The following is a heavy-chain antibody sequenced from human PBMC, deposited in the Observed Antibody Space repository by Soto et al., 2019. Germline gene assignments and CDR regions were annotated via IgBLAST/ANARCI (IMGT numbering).Heavy chain of an antibody. D-gene: IGHD6-13*01. CDR1: GFSLSTSGVG. J-gene: IGHJ4*02. V-gene: IGHV2-5*02. CDR2: IYWDDDK. CDR3: AHRRLAAAGPSFDY. Sequence: QITLKESGPTLVKPTQTLTLTCTFSGFSLSTSGVGVGWIRQPRGKALEWLALIYWDDDKRYSPSLKSRLTITKDTSKNQVVLTMTNMDPVDTATYYCAHRRLAAAGPSFDYWGQGTLVTVSS.